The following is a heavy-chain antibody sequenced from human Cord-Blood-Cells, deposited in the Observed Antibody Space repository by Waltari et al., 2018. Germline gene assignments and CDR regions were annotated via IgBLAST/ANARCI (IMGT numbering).Heavy chain of an antibody. J-gene: IGHJ4*02. Sequence: QVQLVQSGAEVKKPGASVKVSCKASGYTFTGYYMHWVRQAPGQGLEWMGRINPNSGGTNYAKKFQGRVTMTRDTSLSTAYMELSRLRSYDTAVYYCARARWELLLDYWGQGTLVTVSS. CDR1: GYTFTGYY. CDR2: INPNSGGT. V-gene: IGHV1-2*06. CDR3: ARARWELLLDY. D-gene: IGHD1-26*01.